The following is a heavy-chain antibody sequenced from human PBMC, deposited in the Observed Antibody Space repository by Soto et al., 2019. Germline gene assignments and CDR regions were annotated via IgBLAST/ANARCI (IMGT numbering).Heavy chain of an antibody. CDR2: IYPNESDI. J-gene: IGHJ6*03. Sequence: GESLKISCKDSGYRFATYWIAWVRQMPGKGLELMGIIYPNESDIKYSPSFQGHVSISADKSISTAYLQWSSLTASDTAMYYCARSARQYYYYLDVWGKGTTVTVSS. V-gene: IGHV5-51*01. CDR1: GYRFATYW. CDR3: ARSARQYYYYLDV.